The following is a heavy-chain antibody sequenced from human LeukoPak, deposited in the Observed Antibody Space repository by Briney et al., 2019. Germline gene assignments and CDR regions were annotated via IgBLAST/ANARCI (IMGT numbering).Heavy chain of an antibody. D-gene: IGHD3-22*01. CDR1: GFTFSSYN. Sequence: PGGSLRLSCAASGFTFSSYNFNWVRQAPGKGLEWVSSISSSSRFIYYADSVKGRFTISRDNAKNSLFLQMNSLRAEDTAVYYCARDYYDRSGYWGLDYWGQGTLVTVSS. V-gene: IGHV3-21*06. CDR3: ARDYYDRSGYWGLDY. CDR2: ISSSSRFI. J-gene: IGHJ4*02.